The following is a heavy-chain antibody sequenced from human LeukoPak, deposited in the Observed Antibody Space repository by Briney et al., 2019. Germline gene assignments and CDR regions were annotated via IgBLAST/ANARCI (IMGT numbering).Heavy chain of an antibody. CDR2: ISHDGSNK. J-gene: IGHJ3*02. CDR3: ARDQFGELVICTFHI. Sequence: GRSLRLSCAASGFTFSSYAMHWVRQAPGKGLEWVAVISHDGSNKYYADSVKGRFTISRDNSKNTLYLQMNSLRAEDTAVYYCARDQFGELVICTFHIWGQGTMVTVSS. D-gene: IGHD3-10*01. CDR1: GFTFSSYA. V-gene: IGHV3-30-3*01.